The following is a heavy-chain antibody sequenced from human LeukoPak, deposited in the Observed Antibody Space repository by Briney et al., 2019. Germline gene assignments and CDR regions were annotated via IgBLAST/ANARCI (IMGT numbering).Heavy chain of an antibody. J-gene: IGHJ4*02. Sequence: GGSLRLSCATSGFTFNSYAMSWVRQAPGKGLEWVSGLSGSGGDTDYADSVKGRFTISRDNSRNTLYLQMSSLRSEDTAVYYCAKDAMATVTYFDYWGQGSLVTVSS. D-gene: IGHD4-17*01. CDR2: LSGSGGDT. V-gene: IGHV3-23*01. CDR3: AKDAMATVTYFDY. CDR1: GFTFNSYA.